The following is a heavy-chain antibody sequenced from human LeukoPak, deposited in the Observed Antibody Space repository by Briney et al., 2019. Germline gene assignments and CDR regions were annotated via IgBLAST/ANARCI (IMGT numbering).Heavy chain of an antibody. V-gene: IGHV3-74*01. J-gene: IGHJ4*02. CDR1: GSTFSSFW. CDR2: LNSVGSST. CDR3: ARERPRGADAFDF. D-gene: IGHD5-12*01. Sequence: GASLRLSGAASGSTFSSFWMHWVHQPPGRGLVLVLRLNSVGSSTSYAASVKGRVTFSRDNAKNTLYLRMNSLRAEDTAVYYCARERPRGADAFDFWGQGALVTVSS.